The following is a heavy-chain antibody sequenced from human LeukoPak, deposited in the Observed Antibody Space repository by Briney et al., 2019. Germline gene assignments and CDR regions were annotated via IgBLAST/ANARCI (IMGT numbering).Heavy chain of an antibody. J-gene: IGHJ4*02. V-gene: IGHV3-30*18. CDR1: GFTFSSYA. CDR3: AKDGCGGDCYSVLDY. D-gene: IGHD2-21*02. CDR2: ISSDGSNK. Sequence: GGSLRLSCAASGFTFSSYAMSWVRQAPGKGLEWVAVISSDGSNKYYARSVKGRFTISRDNSKNTLYLQMNSLRAEDTAVYYCAKDGCGGDCYSVLDYWGQGILVTVSS.